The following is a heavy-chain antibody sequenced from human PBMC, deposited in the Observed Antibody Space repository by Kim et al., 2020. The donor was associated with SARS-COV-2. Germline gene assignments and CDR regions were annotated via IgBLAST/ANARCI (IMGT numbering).Heavy chain of an antibody. D-gene: IGHD1-7*01. V-gene: IGHV3-11*06. CDR2: T. J-gene: IGHJ3*02. Sequence: TKSAESVQGRFTISRDNTKNSLYLQMNGLRAEDTAVYYCVRENYWAFDIWGQGTMVTVSS. CDR3: VRENYWAFDI.